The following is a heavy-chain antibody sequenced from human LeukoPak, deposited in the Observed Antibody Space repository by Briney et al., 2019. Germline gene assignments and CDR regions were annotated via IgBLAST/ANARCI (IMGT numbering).Heavy chain of an antibody. CDR2: IYYSGST. CDR3: ARRPTGESGSDY. Sequence: SETLSLTCTVSGGSISSYYWSWIRQPPGKGLEWIGYIYYSGSTNYNPSLKSRVTISVDTSKNQFSLKLSSVTAADTAVYYCARRPTGESGSDYWGQGTLVTVSS. CDR1: GGSISSYY. D-gene: IGHD3-10*01. J-gene: IGHJ4*02. V-gene: IGHV4-59*08.